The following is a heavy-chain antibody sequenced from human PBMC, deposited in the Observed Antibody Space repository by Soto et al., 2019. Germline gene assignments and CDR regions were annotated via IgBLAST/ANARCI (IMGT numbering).Heavy chain of an antibody. J-gene: IGHJ4*02. CDR3: ARAETSGIHYFDY. D-gene: IGHD6-13*01. CDR1: GXSLNSYE. CDR2: VYYSGST. Sequence: XTLSLPGTVTGXSLNSYEWSWMRQPPGKGLEFMGYVYYSGSTNYNPSIKSRVTISVDTSKNQISLRLKSVNAADTAVYYCARAETSGIHYFDYWGQGSLVTVS. V-gene: IGHV4-59*01.